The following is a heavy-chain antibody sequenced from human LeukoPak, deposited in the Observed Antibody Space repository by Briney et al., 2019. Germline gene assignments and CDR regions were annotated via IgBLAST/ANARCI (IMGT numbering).Heavy chain of an antibody. CDR3: ARMRITVVPAAKFRHFYYGMDV. J-gene: IGHJ6*02. CDR1: DDSLTSGSHY. Sequence: SQTLSLTCTVSDDSLTSGSHYWSWIRQPAGKGLEWIGRIFINGSTNYNPSLTSRVTISADTSKSQFSLKLTSVTAADAAVYYCARMRITVVPAAKFRHFYYGMDVWGQGTTVTVSS. CDR2: IFINGST. V-gene: IGHV4-61*02. D-gene: IGHD2-2*01.